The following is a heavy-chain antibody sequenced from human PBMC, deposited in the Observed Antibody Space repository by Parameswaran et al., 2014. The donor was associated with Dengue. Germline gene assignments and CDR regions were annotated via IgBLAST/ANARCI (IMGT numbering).Heavy chain of an antibody. Sequence: IRQPPGKGLEWIGSIYYSGSTYYNPSLKSRVTISVDTSKNQFSLKLSSVTAADTAVYYCAREGFLYRQFDYWGQGTLVTVSS. V-gene: IGHV4-39*02. CDR3: AREGFLYRQFDY. J-gene: IGHJ4*02. CDR2: IYYSGST.